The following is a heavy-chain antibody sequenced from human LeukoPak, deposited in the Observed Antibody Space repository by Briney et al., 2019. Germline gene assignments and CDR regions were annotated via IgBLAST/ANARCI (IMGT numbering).Heavy chain of an antibody. J-gene: IGHJ1*01. CDR1: GHTLTEFF. CDR3: ATVDVKTYCTNTNCYPRFQR. CDR2: FDPEDGEK. V-gene: IGHV1-24*01. D-gene: IGHD2-2*01. Sequence: SVKVSCKVSGHTLTEFFIHWVRQAPGNELEWLGGFDPEDGEKVYAQKFQRRVTMTADTSTDTAFMGLSSLKSEDTALYYCATVDVKTYCTNTNCYPRFQRWGQGTLVTVSS.